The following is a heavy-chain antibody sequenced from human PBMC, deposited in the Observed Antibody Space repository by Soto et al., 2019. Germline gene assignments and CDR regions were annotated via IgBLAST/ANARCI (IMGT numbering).Heavy chain of an antibody. J-gene: IGHJ6*02. D-gene: IGHD3-10*01. CDR2: VSAGGDMT. Sequence: DVQLLESGGHLVQPGGSLRLSCEASGFTFSSYAMSWVRQAPGKGLEWVSSVSAGGDMTYYSDSVKGRFTIARDNSNNALFLRMNSLRIEDAALYYCARGDRGGSGSPASYYYSGLDVWGQGTTVTVS. CDR1: GFTFSSYA. CDR3: ARGDRGGSGSPASYYYSGLDV. V-gene: IGHV3-23*01.